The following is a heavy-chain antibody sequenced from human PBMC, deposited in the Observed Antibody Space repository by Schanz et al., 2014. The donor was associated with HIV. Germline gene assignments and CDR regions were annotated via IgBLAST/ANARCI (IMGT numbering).Heavy chain of an antibody. J-gene: IGHJ5*02. CDR2: INAYNGNT. V-gene: IGHV1-18*01. CDR1: GYTFSTYG. CDR3: AREVDIVVVPAAIVGWFDP. D-gene: IGHD2-2*03. Sequence: QVQLVQSGDEVKKPGASVKVSCKASGYTFSTYGISWVRQAPGQGLEWMGWINAYNGNTHYAQKFQGRVTMTTDTSTSTAYMELRNLRSDDTAVYYCAREVDIVVVPAAIVGWFDPWGQGTLVTVSS.